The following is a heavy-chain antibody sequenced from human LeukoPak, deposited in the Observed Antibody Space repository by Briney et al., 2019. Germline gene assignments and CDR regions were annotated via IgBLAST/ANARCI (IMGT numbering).Heavy chain of an antibody. J-gene: IGHJ4*02. D-gene: IGHD2-8*01. CDR3: AKDSGYCTNGVCYSFDY. V-gene: IGHV3-23*01. CDR2: ISGSGGST. Sequence: GGSLRLSCAASGFTFSSYAMSWVRQAPGKGLEWVSAISGSGGSTYYADSVKGRFTISRDNSKNTLYLQMNSLRAEDTAVYYCAKDSGYCTNGVCYSFDYWGQGTLVNVSS. CDR1: GFTFSSYA.